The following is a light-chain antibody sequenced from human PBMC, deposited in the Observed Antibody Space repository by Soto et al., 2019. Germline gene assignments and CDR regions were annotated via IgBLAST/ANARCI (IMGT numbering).Light chain of an antibody. V-gene: IGLV2-14*01. CDR3: CSYTDIALDVV. J-gene: IGLJ2*01. CDR1: SSDIGDYDY. Sequence: QSALTQPASVSGSPGQSITISCTGTSSDIGDYDYVSWYQHLPGKAPKLLIFDVTHRPSGVSDRFSGSKSGNTASLTISGVGPEDEADYYCCSYTDIALDVVFGGGTKLTVL. CDR2: DVT.